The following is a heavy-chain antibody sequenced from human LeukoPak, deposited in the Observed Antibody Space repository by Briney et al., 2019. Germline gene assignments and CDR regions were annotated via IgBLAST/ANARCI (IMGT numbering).Heavy chain of an antibody. D-gene: IGHD2-15*01. V-gene: IGHV3-33*01. CDR1: GFTFSSYG. J-gene: IGHJ3*02. Sequence: GGSLRLSCAASGFTFSSYGMHWVRQAPGKGLEWVAVIWYDGSNKYYADSVKGRFTISRDNSKNTLYLQMNSLRAEDTAAYYCARGRHWYCSGGSCYPYAFDIWGQGTMVTVSS. CDR2: IWYDGSNK. CDR3: ARGRHWYCSGGSCYPYAFDI.